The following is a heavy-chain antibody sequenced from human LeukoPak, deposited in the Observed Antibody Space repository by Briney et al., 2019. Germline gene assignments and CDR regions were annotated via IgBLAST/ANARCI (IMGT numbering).Heavy chain of an antibody. J-gene: IGHJ4*02. V-gene: IGHV1-2*02. CDR1: GYTLTDSY. CDR3: ATEEQYRNYFDH. CDR2: INPNSGDT. Sequence: AAVKVSCKASGYTLTDSYMHWVRQAPGQGLEWLAWINPNSGDTNYAQKFQGRVTVTRDTSISTAYMKLSGLTSDDTAVYYCATEEQYRNYFDHWGQGTLVTVSA. D-gene: IGHD5-18*01.